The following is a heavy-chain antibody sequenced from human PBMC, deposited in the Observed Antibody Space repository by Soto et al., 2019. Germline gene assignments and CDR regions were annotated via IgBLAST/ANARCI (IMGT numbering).Heavy chain of an antibody. CDR2: IIPIFGTA. V-gene: IGHV1-69*13. D-gene: IGHD3-9*01. Sequence: SVKVSCKASGGTFSSYAISWVRQAPGQGLERMGGIIPIFGTANYAQKFQGRVTITADESTSTAYMELSSLRSEDTAVYYCARSYPYYDILTGYNRGGWFDPWGQGTLVTVSS. CDR3: ARSYPYYDILTGYNRGGWFDP. J-gene: IGHJ5*02. CDR1: GGTFSSYA.